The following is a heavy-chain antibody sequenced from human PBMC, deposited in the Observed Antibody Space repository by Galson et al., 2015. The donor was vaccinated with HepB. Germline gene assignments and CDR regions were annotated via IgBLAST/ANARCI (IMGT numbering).Heavy chain of an antibody. CDR2: IYYSGST. CDR1: GGSTNSPDYY. J-gene: IGHJ4*02. CDR3: ARSDGYYFDY. V-gene: IGHV4-30-4*01. D-gene: IGHD5-24*01. Sequence: TLSLTCTVAGGSTNSPDYYWSWIRQPPGKGLEWIGYIYYSGSTYYNPSLKSRITISVDTSKNQFSLRLSSVTAADTAPYYCARSDGYYFDYWGQGTLVTVSS.